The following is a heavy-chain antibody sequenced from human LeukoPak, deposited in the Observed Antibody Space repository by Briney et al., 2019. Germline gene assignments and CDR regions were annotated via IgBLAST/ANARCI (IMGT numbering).Heavy chain of an antibody. D-gene: IGHD5-12*01. CDR1: GFTFSNYA. J-gene: IGHJ4*02. V-gene: IGHV3-23*01. CDR2: FSGGDGSP. CDR3: AKNGWLRSSGLWGDY. Sequence: GESLRLSCAASGFTFSNYAMSWFRQAPGKGLEWVSSFSGGDGSPYHADSVKGRFTISRDNSKSTLYLQMNSLRAEDTAIYYCAKNGWLRSSGLWGDYWGQGALVTVSS.